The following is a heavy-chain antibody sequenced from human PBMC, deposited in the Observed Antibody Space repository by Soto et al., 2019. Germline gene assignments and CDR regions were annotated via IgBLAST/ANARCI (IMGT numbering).Heavy chain of an antibody. CDR1: GYIFTSYW. D-gene: IGHD3-9*01. CDR2: IYPGDSDT. Sequence: GESLKISCNGSGYIFTSYWIGWVRQMPGKGLEWMGIIYPGDSDTRYSPSFQGQVTISADKSISTAYLQWSSLKASDTAMYYCARLNYDILTGYPMAGYFDYWGQGTLVTVSS. J-gene: IGHJ4*02. V-gene: IGHV5-51*01. CDR3: ARLNYDILTGYPMAGYFDY.